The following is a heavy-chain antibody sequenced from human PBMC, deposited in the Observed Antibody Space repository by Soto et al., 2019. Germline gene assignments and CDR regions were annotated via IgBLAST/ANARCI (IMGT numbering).Heavy chain of an antibody. CDR1: GYSFTTNW. J-gene: IGHJ4*02. CDR3: ARVRTSYYFDY. Sequence: PGESLKISCKGSGYSFTTNWIGWVRQMPGKGLEWIGIIYPGDSDTRYSPSFQGQVIISADKSINTAYLQWGSLKASDTAMYYCARVRTSYYFDYWGQGTLVTV. V-gene: IGHV5-51*01. CDR2: IYPGDSDT.